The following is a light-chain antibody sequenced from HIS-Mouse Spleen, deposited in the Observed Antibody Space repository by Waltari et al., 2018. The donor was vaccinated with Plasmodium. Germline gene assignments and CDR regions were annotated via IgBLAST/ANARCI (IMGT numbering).Light chain of an antibody. CDR1: ALPKKY. V-gene: IGLV3-10*01. CDR2: EDS. CDR3: YSTDSSGNHRV. J-gene: IGLJ3*02. Sequence: SYELPQPPSVSVSPGQTARITCSGDALPKKYAYWYQQKSGQAPVLVIYEDSKRPSGIPERFSGSRSGTMATLTISGAQVEDEADYYCYSTDSSGNHRVFGGGTKLTVL.